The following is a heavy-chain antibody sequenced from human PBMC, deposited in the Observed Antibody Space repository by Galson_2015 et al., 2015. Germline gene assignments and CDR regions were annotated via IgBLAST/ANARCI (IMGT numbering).Heavy chain of an antibody. CDR2: ISKSGSDT. J-gene: IGHJ5*02. Sequence: SLRLSCAASGFTFSNYVMSWLRQAPGKGLEWVSGISKSGSDTFDADPVKGRFTISRDNSKSTLYLQMDSLRAEDTALYYCAKGLGYCGSASCLNWFDPWGQGTLVTVSS. D-gene: IGHD2-2*01. V-gene: IGHV3-23*01. CDR1: GFTFSNYV. CDR3: AKGLGYCGSASCLNWFDP.